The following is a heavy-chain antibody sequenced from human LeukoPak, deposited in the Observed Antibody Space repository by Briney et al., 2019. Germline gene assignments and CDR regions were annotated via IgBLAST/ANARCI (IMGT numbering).Heavy chain of an antibody. CDR2: IYTSGST. CDR3: ARDRYDTSGYYIDY. CDR1: GGSISSYY. V-gene: IGHV4-4*07. J-gene: IGHJ4*02. D-gene: IGHD3-22*01. Sequence: SETLSLTCTVSGGSISSYYWSWIRQPAGKGLEWIGRIYTSGSTNYNPSLKSRVTMSVDTSKNQFSLKLSSVTAADAAVYYCARDRYDTSGYYIDYWGQGTLVTVSS.